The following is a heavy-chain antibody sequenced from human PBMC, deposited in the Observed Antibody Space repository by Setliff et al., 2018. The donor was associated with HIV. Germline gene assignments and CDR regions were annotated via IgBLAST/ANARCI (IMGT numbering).Heavy chain of an antibody. D-gene: IGHD3-10*01. Sequence: GESPKISCAASGFAFDDYAMHWVRQPPGKGLEWVSLISWDGARTYYADSVKGRFTVARDNSKNSLYLQMNTLRPEDTALYYCAKDYFEQQFVRNYYYYGMDVWGQGTTVTVSS. V-gene: IGHV3-43D*04. CDR3: AKDYFEQQFVRNYYYYGMDV. CDR1: GFAFDDYA. J-gene: IGHJ6*02. CDR2: ISWDGART.